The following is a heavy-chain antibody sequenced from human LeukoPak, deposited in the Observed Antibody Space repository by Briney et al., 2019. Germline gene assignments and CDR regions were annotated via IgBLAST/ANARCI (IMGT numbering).Heavy chain of an antibody. Sequence: GGSLRLSCTASGFTFSSFALSWVRQAPGKGLEWVSAITTSRGYTFYADSVKGRFTISRDNSRNTLYLQMNSLRAEDTAVYYCAQASSGYYSKFAFDIWGQGTMVTVSS. D-gene: IGHD3-22*01. J-gene: IGHJ3*02. CDR1: GFTFSSFA. CDR3: AQASSGYYSKFAFDI. V-gene: IGHV3-23*01. CDR2: ITTSRGYT.